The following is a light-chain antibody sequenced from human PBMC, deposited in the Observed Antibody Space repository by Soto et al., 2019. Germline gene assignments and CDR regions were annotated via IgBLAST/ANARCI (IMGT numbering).Light chain of an antibody. CDR3: DQYEGSPPT. CDR1: QSLNMRY. CDR2: GAS. V-gene: IGKV3-20*01. J-gene: IGKJ1*01. Sequence: IVLTQSPGTLSLSPGERTTLSCRASQSLNMRYLAWYQQKPGQAPRLLIFGASDRATGIPDRFSGSGSGTEVTLSISSLEPDDCAGDYCDQYEGSPPTFVRGTQVDI.